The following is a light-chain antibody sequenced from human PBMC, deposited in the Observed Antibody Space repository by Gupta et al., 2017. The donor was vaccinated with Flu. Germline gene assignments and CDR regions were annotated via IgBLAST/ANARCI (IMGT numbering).Light chain of an antibody. CDR1: QSVSSSY. CDR3: QQYGSSPQYS. CDR2: GAS. Sequence: RAALSCSASQSVSSSYLAWYQQKPGQAPRLLIYGASSRAAGIPDRFSGSGSGTDFTLIISRLEPEDFAVYYCQQYGSSPQYSFGQGTKLEIK. V-gene: IGKV3-20*01. J-gene: IGKJ2*01.